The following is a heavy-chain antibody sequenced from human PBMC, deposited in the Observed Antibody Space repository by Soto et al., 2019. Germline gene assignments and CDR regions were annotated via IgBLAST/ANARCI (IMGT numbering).Heavy chain of an antibody. Sequence: PGGSLRLSCAASGFTFSTYGMNWVRQAPGEGLEWVSTIGGSGGPTTYYADSVKGRFTISRDNSKNTLFLQMNSLRADDTAVYYCTKALYCSSTSCYSGGDTFHIWGQGTMVTVSS. CDR2: IGGSGGPTT. D-gene: IGHD2-2*01. CDR1: GFTFSTYG. J-gene: IGHJ3*02. CDR3: TKALYCSSTSCYSGGDTFHI. V-gene: IGHV3-23*01.